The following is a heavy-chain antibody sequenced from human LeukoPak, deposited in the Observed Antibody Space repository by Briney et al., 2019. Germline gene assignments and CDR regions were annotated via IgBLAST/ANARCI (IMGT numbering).Heavy chain of an antibody. V-gene: IGHV4-59*01. CDR3: ARLSPEYYYGMDV. CDR1: GDSIGSNY. J-gene: IGHJ6*02. CDR2: IYYGGIT. Sequence: PSETLSLTCTVSGDSIGSNYWSWIRQPPGKGLEWIGYIYYGGITNYNPSLKSRVTISLDTSKNQFSLRLTSVTAADTAIYYCARLSPEYYYGMDVWGQGTTVTVSS. D-gene: IGHD1-14*01.